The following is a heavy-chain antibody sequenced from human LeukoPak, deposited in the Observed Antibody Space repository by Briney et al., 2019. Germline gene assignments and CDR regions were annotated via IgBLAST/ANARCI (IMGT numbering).Heavy chain of an antibody. Sequence: GGSLRLSCAASGFTFSSYEMDWVRRAPGKGLEWVSYIGSSGGSRYYADSVKGRFTSSRDNAKNSLYLQMNSLRVEDTAVYYCAREDGDAFDIWGQGTMVTVSS. CDR3: AREDGDAFDI. J-gene: IGHJ3*02. D-gene: IGHD5-24*01. V-gene: IGHV3-48*03. CDR1: GFTFSSYE. CDR2: IGSSGGSR.